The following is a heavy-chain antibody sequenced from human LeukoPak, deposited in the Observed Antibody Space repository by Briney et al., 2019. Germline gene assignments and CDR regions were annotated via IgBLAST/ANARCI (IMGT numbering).Heavy chain of an antibody. CDR2: ISSSSSTI. CDR3: ARDPYYDFWSGSYLPYYYYGMDV. Sequence: GGSLRLSCAASGFTFSSYSMNWVRQAPGKGLEWVSYISSSSSTIYYADSVKGRFTISRDNAKNSLYLQMNSLRDEDTAVYYCARDPYYDFWSGSYLPYYYYGMDVWGQGTTVTVSS. J-gene: IGHJ6*02. CDR1: GFTFSSYS. D-gene: IGHD3-3*01. V-gene: IGHV3-48*02.